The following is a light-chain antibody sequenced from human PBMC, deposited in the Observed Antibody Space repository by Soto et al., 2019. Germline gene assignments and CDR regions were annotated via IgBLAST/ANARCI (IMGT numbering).Light chain of an antibody. J-gene: IGLJ1*01. CDR3: RSYAGSNNYV. Sequence: QSVLTQPPSASGSPGQSVTISCTGTISDVGGYNYFSWYQQNPGKAHKLMIYEVSKRPSGVPARFSGSKSGNTASLTVSGLQSEDEADYYCRSYAGSNNYVFGTGTKLTVL. CDR2: EVS. CDR1: ISDVGGYNY. V-gene: IGLV2-8*01.